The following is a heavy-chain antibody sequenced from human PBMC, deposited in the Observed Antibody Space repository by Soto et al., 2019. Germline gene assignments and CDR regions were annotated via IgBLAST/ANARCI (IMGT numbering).Heavy chain of an antibody. J-gene: IGHJ6*03. Sequence: ASVKVSCKASGGTFSSYTISWVRQAPGQGLEWMGGIIPILGIANYAQKFQGRVTITADKSTSTAYMELSSLRSEDTAVYYCARGAPYCPNGVCYHYYYMDVWGKGTTVTVSS. CDR1: GGTFSSYT. V-gene: IGHV1-69*10. D-gene: IGHD2-8*01. CDR3: ARGAPYCPNGVCYHYYYMDV. CDR2: IIPILGIA.